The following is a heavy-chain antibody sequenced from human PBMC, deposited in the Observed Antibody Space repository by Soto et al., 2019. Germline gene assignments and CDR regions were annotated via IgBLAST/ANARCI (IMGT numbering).Heavy chain of an antibody. Sequence: GGSLRLSCAASGFTFSSYGMHWVRQAPGKGLEWVAVIWYDGSNKYYADSVKGRFTISRDNSKNTPYLQMNSLRAEDTAVYYCARDLSLGYCSGGSCVFVYWGQGTLVTVSS. D-gene: IGHD2-15*01. CDR3: ARDLSLGYCSGGSCVFVY. CDR2: IWYDGSNK. CDR1: GFTFSSYG. J-gene: IGHJ4*02. V-gene: IGHV3-33*01.